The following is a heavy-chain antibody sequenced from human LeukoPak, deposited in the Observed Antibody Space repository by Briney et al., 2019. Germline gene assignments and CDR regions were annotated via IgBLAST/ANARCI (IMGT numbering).Heavy chain of an antibody. Sequence: SETLSLTCTVSGGSISSGSYYWSWIRQPAGKGLEWIGRIYTSGSTNYNPSLKSRVIISVDTSKNQFSLKLSSVTAADTAVYYCARGNYYYYGMDVWGQGTTVTVSS. V-gene: IGHV4-61*02. CDR1: GGSISSGSYY. CDR3: ARGNYYYYGMDV. J-gene: IGHJ6*02. CDR2: IYTSGST.